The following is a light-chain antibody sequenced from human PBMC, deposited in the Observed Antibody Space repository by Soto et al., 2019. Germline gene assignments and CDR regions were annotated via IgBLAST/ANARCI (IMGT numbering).Light chain of an antibody. V-gene: IGKV1-5*03. CDR1: QSISNW. CDR3: QHYNNYSPT. Sequence: DIQMTQSPSTLSASVGDRVTITCRASQSISNWLAWYQQKPGKAPNLLIYKASCLESGVPSRFSGSGSGTEFTLTISSLQPDDSATYYCQHYNNYSPTFGGGTKVEI. J-gene: IGKJ4*01. CDR2: KAS.